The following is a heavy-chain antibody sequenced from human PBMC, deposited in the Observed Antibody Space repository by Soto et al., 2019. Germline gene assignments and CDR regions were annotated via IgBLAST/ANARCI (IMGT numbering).Heavy chain of an antibody. CDR3: ASHVDVEMATISQRFDP. Sequence: SETLSLTCAVYGGSFSGYYWSWIRQPPGKGLEWIGEINHSGSTNYNPSLKSRVTISVNTSKNQFSLKLSSVTAADTAVYYCASHVDVEMATISQRFDPWGQGTLVTVSS. CDR1: GGSFSGYY. V-gene: IGHV4-34*01. CDR2: INHSGST. D-gene: IGHD5-12*01. J-gene: IGHJ5*02.